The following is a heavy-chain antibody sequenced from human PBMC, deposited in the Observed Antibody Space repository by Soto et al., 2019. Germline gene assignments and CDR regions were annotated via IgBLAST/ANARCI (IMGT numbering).Heavy chain of an antibody. D-gene: IGHD6-19*01. V-gene: IGHV2-26*01. CDR2: IDSSGEK. J-gene: IGHJ5*02. CDR1: GLSITDSEMR. Sequence: QVTLKESGPVLVKPTETLTLRCTVSGLSITDSEMRVSWIRQPPGQPLEWLAPIDSSGEKSYRTFLKRRLAISKDTSKSQIVLTMTNMDPADTATYYCARRHLAVAVSPWFDPWGQGIPVTVSS. CDR3: ARRHLAVAVSPWFDP.